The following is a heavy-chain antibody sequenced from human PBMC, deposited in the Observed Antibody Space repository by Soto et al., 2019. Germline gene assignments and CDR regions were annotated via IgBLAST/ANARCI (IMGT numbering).Heavy chain of an antibody. CDR1: GGSISSSSYY. D-gene: IGHD3-10*01. Sequence: QLQLQESGPGLVKPSETLSLTCTVSGGSISSSSYYWGWIRQPPGKGLEWIGSIYYSGSTYYNPSLKSRVTLSVDTSKNQFSLKLSSVTAADTAVYYCARHSWFGEYFDYWGQGTLVTVSS. CDR2: IYYSGST. V-gene: IGHV4-39*01. J-gene: IGHJ4*02. CDR3: ARHSWFGEYFDY.